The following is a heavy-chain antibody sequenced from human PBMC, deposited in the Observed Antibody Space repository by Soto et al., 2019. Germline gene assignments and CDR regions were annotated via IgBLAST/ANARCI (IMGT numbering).Heavy chain of an antibody. CDR1: GFSLESSGVG. J-gene: IGHJ3*02. Sequence: SGPTLVNPTQTLTLTCTFSGFSLESSGVGVGWIRQSPGKALEWLALIYWSGDEHYRPSLKSRLSISKDTSKNHVVLTMTDMDPADTGTYYCARGLATLPVFAFDIWGRGTMVTVSS. V-gene: IGHV2-5*01. CDR2: IYWSGDE. D-gene: IGHD6-6*01. CDR3: ARGLATLPVFAFDI.